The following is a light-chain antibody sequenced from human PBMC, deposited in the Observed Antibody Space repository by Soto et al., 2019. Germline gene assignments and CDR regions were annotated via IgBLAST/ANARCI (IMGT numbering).Light chain of an antibody. CDR1: SSNIGSTP. CDR3: AAWDVSLNGFYV. CDR2: NDN. Sequence: QSVLTQPPSASGTPGQRVTISCSGSSSNIGSTPVNWYQQLPGTAPKLLIYNDNQWPSGVPDRFSGSRSGTSASLAISGLQSEDEADYYCAAWDVSLNGFYVFGSGTKVTVL. V-gene: IGLV1-44*01. J-gene: IGLJ1*01.